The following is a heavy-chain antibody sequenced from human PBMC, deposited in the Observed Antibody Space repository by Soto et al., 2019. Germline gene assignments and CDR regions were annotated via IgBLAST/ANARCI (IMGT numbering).Heavy chain of an antibody. D-gene: IGHD6-13*01. CDR3: ARGRAEPGTWLYWLDP. Sequence: SETLSLTCAVYGGSFSGYYWSWIRQPPGKGLEWIGEINHSGSTNYNPSLKSRVTISVDTSKNQFSLKLSSVTAADTAVYYCARGRAEPGTWLYWLDPWGQGPLVTVSS. CDR1: GGSFSGYY. V-gene: IGHV4-34*01. J-gene: IGHJ5*02. CDR2: INHSGST.